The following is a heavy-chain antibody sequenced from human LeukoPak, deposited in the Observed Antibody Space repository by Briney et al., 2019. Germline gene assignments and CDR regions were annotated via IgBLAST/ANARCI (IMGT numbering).Heavy chain of an antibody. CDR3: ARDRPAWSSSGWTDYYYYYGMDV. J-gene: IGHJ6*02. CDR1: GYTFTSYG. V-gene: IGHV1-18*01. Sequence: ASVTVSCKASGYTFTSYGISWVRQAPGQGLEWMGWISAYNGNTNYAQKLQGRVTMTTDTSTSTAYMELRSLRSDDTAVYYCARDRPAWSSSGWTDYYYYYGMDVWGQGTTVTVSS. D-gene: IGHD6-19*01. CDR2: ISAYNGNT.